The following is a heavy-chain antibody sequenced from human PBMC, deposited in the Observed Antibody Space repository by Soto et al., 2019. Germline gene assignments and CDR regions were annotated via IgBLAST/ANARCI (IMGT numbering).Heavy chain of an antibody. CDR3: ARDLGYYGSQSYSSAHLDY. V-gene: IGHV1-18*01. J-gene: IGHJ4*02. Sequence: QVQLVQSGAEARKPGAAVKVSCKATGYAFTTAGITWVRQAAGQGLEWIGWISTYNGNTNFAQKLQDRVTMTTDTFTNTAYMELRSLTSDDTAVYYCARDLGYYGSQSYSSAHLDYWGQGTLVTVSS. D-gene: IGHD3-10*01. CDR2: ISTYNGNT. CDR1: GYAFTTAG.